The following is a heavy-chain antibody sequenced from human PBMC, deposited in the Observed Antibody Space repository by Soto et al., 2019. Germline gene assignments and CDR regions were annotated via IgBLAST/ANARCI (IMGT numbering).Heavy chain of an antibody. CDR3: ARDLRGGMDV. V-gene: IGHV3-30-3*01. Sequence: GGSLRLSCAASGFTFSSYAMHWVRQAPGKGLEWVAVISYDGSNKYYADSVKGRFTISRDNSKNTLYLQMNSLRAEDTAVYYCARDLRGGMDVWGHGTTVTVSS. J-gene: IGHJ6*02. CDR1: GFTFSSYA. D-gene: IGHD3-10*01. CDR2: ISYDGSNK.